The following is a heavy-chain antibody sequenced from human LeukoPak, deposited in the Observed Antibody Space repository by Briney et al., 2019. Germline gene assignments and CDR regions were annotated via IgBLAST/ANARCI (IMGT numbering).Heavy chain of an antibody. CDR3: AGEDHSYDY. CDR2: IYYSGST. CDR1: GGSISSYY. D-gene: IGHD5-18*01. J-gene: IGHJ4*02. V-gene: IGHV4-59*08. Sequence: SETLSLTCTVSGGSISSYYWSWIRQPPGEGLEWIGYIYYSGSTNYNPSLKSRVTISVDTSKNQFSLKLSSVTAADTAVYYCAGEDHSYDYCGQGTLVTVSS.